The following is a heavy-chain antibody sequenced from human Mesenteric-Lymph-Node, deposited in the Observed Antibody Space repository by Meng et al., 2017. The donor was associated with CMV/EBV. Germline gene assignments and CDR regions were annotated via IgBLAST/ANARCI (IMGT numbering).Heavy chain of an antibody. D-gene: IGHD2-8*01. V-gene: IGHV5-51*01. Sequence: GESLKISCEGSGYSFTNYWIAWVRQIPGKGLEWMGIISPSDSYTTYSPSFQGQVTISADKSINTAYLQWTSLKASDTAIYYCARRARCTDGVCYWYFDLWGRGTLVTVSS. CDR2: ISPSDSYT. CDR3: ARRARCTDGVCYWYFDL. CDR1: GYSFTNYW. J-gene: IGHJ2*01.